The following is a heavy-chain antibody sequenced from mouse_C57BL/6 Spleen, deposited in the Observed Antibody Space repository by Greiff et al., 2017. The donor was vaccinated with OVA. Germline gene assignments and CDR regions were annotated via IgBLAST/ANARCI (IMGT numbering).Heavy chain of an antibody. D-gene: IGHD2-3*01. CDR1: GYTFTDYY. V-gene: IGHV1-26*01. Sequence: EVQLQQSGPELVKPGASVKISCKASGYTFTDYYMNWVKQSHGKSLEWIGDINPNNGGTSYNQKFKGKATLTVDKSSSTAYMELRSLTSEDSAVYYCARGPYDGYRYYAMDYWGQGTSVTVSS. CDR2: INPNNGGT. CDR3: ARGPYDGYRYYAMDY. J-gene: IGHJ4*01.